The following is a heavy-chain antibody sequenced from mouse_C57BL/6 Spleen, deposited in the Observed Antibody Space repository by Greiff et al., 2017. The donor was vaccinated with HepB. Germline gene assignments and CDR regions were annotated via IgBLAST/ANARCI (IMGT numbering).Heavy chain of an antibody. Sequence: EVKLEESGGGLVKPGGSLKLSCAASGFTFSDYGMHWVRQAPEKGLEWVAYISSGSSTIYYADTVKGRFTISRDNAKNTLFLQMTSLRSEDTAMYYCARVDYGSRLPYYFDYWGQGTTLTVSS. CDR3: ARVDYGSRLPYYFDY. D-gene: IGHD1-1*01. CDR1: GFTFSDYG. CDR2: ISSGSSTI. J-gene: IGHJ2*01. V-gene: IGHV5-17*01.